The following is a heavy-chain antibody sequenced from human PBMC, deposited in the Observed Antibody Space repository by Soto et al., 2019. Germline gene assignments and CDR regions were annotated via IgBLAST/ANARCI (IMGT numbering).Heavy chain of an antibody. CDR1: GFTFSNAW. J-gene: IGHJ3*02. CDR2: IKSKTDGGTT. V-gene: IGHV3-15*01. CDR3: TTEARLLWFGESHDAFDI. D-gene: IGHD3-10*01. Sequence: GGSLRLSCAASGFTFSNAWMSWVRQAPGKGLEWVGRIKSKTDGGTTDYAAPVKGRFTISRDDSKNTLYLQMNSLKTEDTAVYYCTTEARLLWFGESHDAFDIWGQGTMVTVSS.